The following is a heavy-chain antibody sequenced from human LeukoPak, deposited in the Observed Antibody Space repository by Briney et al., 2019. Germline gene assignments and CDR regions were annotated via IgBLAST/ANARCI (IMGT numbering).Heavy chain of an antibody. Sequence: ASVKVSCKASGYTFTGYYMHWVRQAPGQGLEWMGWINPNSGGTNYAQKFQGRVTMTRDTSISTAYMELSGLRSDDTAVYYCARGDYVGTPRAFDIWGQGTMVTVSS. CDR3: ARGDYVGTPRAFDI. CDR2: INPNSGGT. J-gene: IGHJ3*02. CDR1: GYTFTGYY. D-gene: IGHD3-16*01. V-gene: IGHV1-2*02.